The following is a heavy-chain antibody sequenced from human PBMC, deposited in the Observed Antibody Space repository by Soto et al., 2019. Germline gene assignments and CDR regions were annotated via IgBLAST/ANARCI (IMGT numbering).Heavy chain of an antibody. CDR3: AREGTTVRGPDYYYGMDV. CDR2: IYYSGST. J-gene: IGHJ6*02. V-gene: IGHV4-59*01. Sequence: SETLSLTCTVSGGSISSYYWSWIRQPPGKGLEWIGYIYYSGSTNYNPSLKSRVTISVDTSKNQFSLKLSSVTAADTAVYYCAREGTTVRGPDYYYGMDVWGQGTTVTVSS. D-gene: IGHD3-10*01. CDR1: GGSISSYY.